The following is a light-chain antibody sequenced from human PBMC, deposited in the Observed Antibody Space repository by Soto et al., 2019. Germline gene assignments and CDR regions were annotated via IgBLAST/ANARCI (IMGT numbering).Light chain of an antibody. CDR3: IKYIHYPRT. CDR1: QGISHS. CDR2: AEY. Sequence: DMQIPPSTSALYDSVGDRVTITCRASQGISHSLAWFRQKPGEVPQSMIYAEYTLHTGVNSRFSGSGSEKEFTITIRGMQHEDFETYYCIKYIHYPRTFG. J-gene: IGKJ1*01. V-gene: IGKV1-17*03.